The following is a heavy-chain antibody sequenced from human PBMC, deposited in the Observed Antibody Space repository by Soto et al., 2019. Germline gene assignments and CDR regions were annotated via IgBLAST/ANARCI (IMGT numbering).Heavy chain of an antibody. CDR3: AKAPLGLYGGYGSFDF. D-gene: IGHD3-10*01. J-gene: IGHJ4*02. CDR2: ISGGGSTA. Sequence: EVQLLESGGGLVQRGGSQRLSCAASGFTFTSYVMSWVRQAPGKGLEWVAGISGGGSTAFYADSVKGRFTISRDNAKNTLVLQMDSLRAEDTAVYYCAKAPLGLYGGYGSFDFWGQGTLVTVFS. CDR1: GFTFTSYV. V-gene: IGHV3-23*01.